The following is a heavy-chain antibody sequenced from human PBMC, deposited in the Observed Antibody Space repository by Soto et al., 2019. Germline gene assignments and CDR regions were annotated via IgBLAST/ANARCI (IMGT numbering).Heavy chain of an antibody. CDR2: IIPIFGTA. Sequence: QVQLVQSGAEVKKPGSSVKVSCKASGGTFSSYAISWVRQAPGQGLEWMGGIIPIFGTANYAQKFQGRVTITADESTSTAYMGLSSLRSEDTAVYYCAREPTLSYYDSFRGSFDYWGQGTLVTVSS. V-gene: IGHV1-69*01. CDR1: GGTFSSYA. CDR3: AREPTLSYYDSFRGSFDY. D-gene: IGHD3-22*01. J-gene: IGHJ4*02.